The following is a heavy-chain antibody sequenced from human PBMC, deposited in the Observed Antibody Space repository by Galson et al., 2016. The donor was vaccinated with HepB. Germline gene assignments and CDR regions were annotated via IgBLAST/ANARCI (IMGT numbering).Heavy chain of an antibody. CDR1: GFAFSDYP. CDR2: IWYDGSKK. D-gene: IGHD6-13*01. V-gene: IGHV3-33*08. Sequence: SLRLSCAASGFAFSDYPMHWVRQAPGKGLEWVAVIWYDGSKKNYADSVKGRFNISTDNSKNTMYLEMNSLRADDTGVDYCATRSSKVDVWGKGTPVTVSS. CDR3: ATRSSKVDV. J-gene: IGHJ6*04.